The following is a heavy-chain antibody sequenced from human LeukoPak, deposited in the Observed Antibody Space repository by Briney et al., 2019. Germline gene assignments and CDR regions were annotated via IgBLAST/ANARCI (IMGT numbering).Heavy chain of an antibody. CDR2: IIPILGIA. CDR1: GGTFSSYA. J-gene: IGHJ5*02. V-gene: IGHV1-69*04. Sequence: SVKVSCKASGGTFSSYAISWVRQAPGQGLEWMGRIIPILGIANYAQKFQGRVTITADKSTSTAYMELSSLRSEDTAVYYCARDAVRGVIWFDPWGQGTLVTVSS. D-gene: IGHD3-10*01. CDR3: ARDAVRGVIWFDP.